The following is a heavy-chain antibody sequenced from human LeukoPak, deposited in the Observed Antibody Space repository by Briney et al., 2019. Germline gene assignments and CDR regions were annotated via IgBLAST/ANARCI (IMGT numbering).Heavy chain of an antibody. CDR2: IHYSGGT. CDR1: GYSLSSGYY. Sequence: SETLSLTCAVSGYSLSSGYYWGWIRQSPGKGLEWLGSIHYSGGTYYNPSLEGRVTISEDTSKNHLPLRLSPVTAAGTAVYYCARDRWFGQLHLDVGGKGTTVTVSS. D-gene: IGHD3-10*01. CDR3: ARDRWFGQLHLDV. J-gene: IGHJ6*04. V-gene: IGHV4-38-2*02.